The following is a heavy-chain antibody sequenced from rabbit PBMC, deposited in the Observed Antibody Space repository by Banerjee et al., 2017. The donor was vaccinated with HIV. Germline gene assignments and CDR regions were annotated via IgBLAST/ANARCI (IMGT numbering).Heavy chain of an antibody. CDR1: GFDFSSDYD. Sequence: QSLEESGGGLVQPEGSLTLTCTASGFDFSSDYDMCWVRQAPGKGLEWIACIWIGSTGSTYYASWAKGRFTISKTSSITVTLQMASLTAADTATYFCARDLAGVIGWNFNLWGPGTLVTVS. CDR2: IWIGSTGST. V-gene: IGHV1S40*01. CDR3: ARDLAGVIGWNFNL. D-gene: IGHD4-1*01. J-gene: IGHJ4*01.